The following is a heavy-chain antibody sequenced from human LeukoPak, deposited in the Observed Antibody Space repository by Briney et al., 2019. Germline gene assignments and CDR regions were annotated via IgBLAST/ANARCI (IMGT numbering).Heavy chain of an antibody. V-gene: IGHV6-1*01. J-gene: IGHJ4*02. D-gene: IGHD6-19*01. CDR2: TYYGSKWYN. Sequence: SQTLSLTCAISGDSVSSNSAAWNWIRQSPSGGLEWLGRTYYGSKWYNDYAVSVKSRITINPDTSKNQFSLQLNSVTPEDTAVYYCARAGIAVAGRVGFDYWGQGTLVTVSS. CDR1: GDSVSSNSAA. CDR3: ARAGIAVAGRVGFDY.